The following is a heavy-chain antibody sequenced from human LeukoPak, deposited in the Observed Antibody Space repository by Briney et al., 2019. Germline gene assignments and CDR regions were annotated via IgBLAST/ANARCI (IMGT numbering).Heavy chain of an antibody. V-gene: IGHV4-30-4*08. CDR3: ASTDYSNYDYYYYYMDV. D-gene: IGHD4-11*01. Sequence: SQTLSLTCTVSGGSISSGDYYWSWIRQPPGKGLEWIGYIYYSGSTYYNPSLKSRVTISVDTSKNQFSLKLSSVTAAYTAVYYCASTDYSNYDYYYYYMDVWGKGTTVTVSS. CDR1: GGSISSGDYY. CDR2: IYYSGST. J-gene: IGHJ6*03.